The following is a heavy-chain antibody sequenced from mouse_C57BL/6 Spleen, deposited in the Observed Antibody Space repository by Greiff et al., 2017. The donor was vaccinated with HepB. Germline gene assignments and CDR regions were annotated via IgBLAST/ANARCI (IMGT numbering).Heavy chain of an antibody. D-gene: IGHD4-1*01. J-gene: IGHJ3*01. CDR2: IRLKSDNYAT. CDR1: GFTFSNYW. CDR3: TAGTPSFAY. Sequence: EVMLVESGGGLVQPGGSMKLSCVASGFTFSNYWMNWVRQSPEKGLEWVAQIRLKSDNYATHYAESVKGRFTISRDDSKSSVYLQMNNLRAEDTGIYYCTAGTPSFAYWGQGTLVTVSA. V-gene: IGHV6-3*01.